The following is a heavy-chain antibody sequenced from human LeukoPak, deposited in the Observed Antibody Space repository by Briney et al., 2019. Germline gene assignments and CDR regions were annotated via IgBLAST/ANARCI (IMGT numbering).Heavy chain of an antibody. Sequence: GGSLRLSCAAPGFTFSSYAMSWVRQAPGKGLEWVSTLSGSGGSTYYADSVKGRFTISRDNSKNTLYLQMNSLRAEDTAVYYCATDGGLWFGELESKFYFDYWGQGTLVTVSS. CDR2: LSGSGGST. CDR3: ATDGGLWFGELESKFYFDY. J-gene: IGHJ4*02. D-gene: IGHD3-10*01. V-gene: IGHV3-23*01. CDR1: GFTFSSYA.